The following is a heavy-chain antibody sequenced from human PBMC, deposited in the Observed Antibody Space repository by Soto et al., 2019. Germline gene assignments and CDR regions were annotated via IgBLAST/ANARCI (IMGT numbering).Heavy chain of an antibody. J-gene: IGHJ5*02. CDR2: IYYSGST. CDR3: AREPPRATAGLNYFDP. CDR1: GGSISSYY. D-gene: IGHD6-13*01. V-gene: IGHV4-59*01. Sequence: SETLSLTCTVSGGSISSYYWSWIRQPPGKGLEWIGYIYYSGSTNYNPSLKSRVTISVDTSKNQFSLKLSSVTAADTAVYYCAREPPRATAGLNYFDPWGQGTLVTVSS.